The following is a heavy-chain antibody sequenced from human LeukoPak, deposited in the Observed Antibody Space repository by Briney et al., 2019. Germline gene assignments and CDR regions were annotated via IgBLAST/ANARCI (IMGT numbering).Heavy chain of an antibody. CDR1: GFTFSSYW. J-gene: IGHJ5*02. CDR3: ARETIVVVPAAILGYYNWFDP. Sequence: PGGSLRLSCAASGFTFSSYWMSWVRQAPGKGLEWVANIKQDGSERYYVDSVKGRFTISRDNAKNSLYLQMNSLRAEDTAVYYCARETIVVVPAAILGYYNWFDPWGQGTLVTVSS. V-gene: IGHV3-7*01. CDR2: IKQDGSER. D-gene: IGHD2-2*01.